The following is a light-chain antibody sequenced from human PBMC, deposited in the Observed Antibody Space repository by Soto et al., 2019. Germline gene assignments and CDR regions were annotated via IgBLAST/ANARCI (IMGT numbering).Light chain of an antibody. CDR1: QSVSSSY. CDR2: GAS. V-gene: IGKV3-20*01. Sequence: EIVLTQSPGTLSLSPGERATLSCRASQSVSSSYLAWYQQKPGQAPRLLIYGASSRATGIPDRFSGSGSGTDFTLTISRLEPEDFAVYYCHQYDSSPVTFGPGTKVYIK. CDR3: HQYDSSPVT. J-gene: IGKJ3*01.